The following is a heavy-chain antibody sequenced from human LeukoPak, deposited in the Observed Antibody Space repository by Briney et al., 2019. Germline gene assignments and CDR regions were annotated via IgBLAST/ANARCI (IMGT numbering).Heavy chain of an antibody. J-gene: IGHJ4*02. Sequence: ASVKVSCKASGYTLTVHYMHWVRQAPGQGLEWMGWIHPNSGGTNYAQKFQGRVTMTRDTSISTAYMELSRLRSDDTAVYYCARIDGTAPDYWGQGTLVTVSS. CDR2: IHPNSGGT. CDR1: GYTLTVHY. D-gene: IGHD5-24*01. V-gene: IGHV1-2*02. CDR3: ARIDGTAPDY.